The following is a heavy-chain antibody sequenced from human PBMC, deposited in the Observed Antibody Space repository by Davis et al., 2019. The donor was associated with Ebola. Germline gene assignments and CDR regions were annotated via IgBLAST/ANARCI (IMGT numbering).Heavy chain of an antibody. D-gene: IGHD4-11*01. CDR2: IYFGGST. CDR1: GITVNNNY. J-gene: IGHJ6*02. Sequence: GGSLRLSCAASGITVNNNYMSWVRQAPGKGLEWVSVIYFGGSTYYADSVKGRFTISRDNSKNTLYLQMNSLTAEDTAVYYCARGGETVTGTASHGMDVWGQGTTVTVSS. V-gene: IGHV3-53*01. CDR3: ARGGETVTGTASHGMDV.